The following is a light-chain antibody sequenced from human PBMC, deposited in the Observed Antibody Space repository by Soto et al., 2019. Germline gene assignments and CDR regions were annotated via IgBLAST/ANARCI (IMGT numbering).Light chain of an antibody. V-gene: IGKV3-20*01. Sequence: EIVLTQSPGTLSLSPGERATLSCRASQSVSSRSLAWYQQKPGQAPRLLIYGASNRATGIPDRFSGSGSGTDFTLTISRLDPEDFAVYYCQHYGGSPLYTFGQGTKLEIK. J-gene: IGKJ2*01. CDR2: GAS. CDR1: QSVSSRS. CDR3: QHYGGSPLYT.